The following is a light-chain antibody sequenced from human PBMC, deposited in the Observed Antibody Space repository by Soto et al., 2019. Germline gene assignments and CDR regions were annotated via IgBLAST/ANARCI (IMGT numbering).Light chain of an antibody. CDR3: QQCHSTPPWT. Sequence: DIQMTQSPSSLSASVGDRVTITCRASQSITMFLNWYQQKPGKAPKLLIYAASTLQNGVSSRFSGSGSGTEFTLTISSLQPEDFATYYCQQCHSTPPWTFGQGTKVDIK. J-gene: IGKJ1*01. CDR1: QSITMF. CDR2: AAS. V-gene: IGKV1-39*01.